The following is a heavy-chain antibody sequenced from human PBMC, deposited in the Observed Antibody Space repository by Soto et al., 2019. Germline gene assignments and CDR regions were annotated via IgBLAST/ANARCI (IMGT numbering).Heavy chain of an antibody. CDR1: GFTFSSYG. V-gene: IGHV3-30*18. CDR3: SKGLIAAAGYYYYGMDV. Sequence: GGSLRLSCAASGFTFSSYGMHWVRQAPGKGLEWVAVISYDGSNKYYADSVKGRFTISRDNSKNTLYPQMNSLRAEDTAVYYCSKGLIAAAGYYYYGMDVWGQGTTVTVSS. D-gene: IGHD6-13*01. J-gene: IGHJ6*02. CDR2: ISYDGSNK.